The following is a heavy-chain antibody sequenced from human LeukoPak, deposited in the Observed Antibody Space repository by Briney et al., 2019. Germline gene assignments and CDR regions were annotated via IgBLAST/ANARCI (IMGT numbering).Heavy chain of an antibody. V-gene: IGHV1-69-2*01. J-gene: IGHJ4*02. D-gene: IGHD6-6*01. CDR3: ATASID. Sequence: ASVKVSCKVSGYTFTDYYMHWVQQAPGKGLEWVGLVDPADGKTIYAEKFQGRVTITADTSADTAYMELSSLRSEDTAVYYCATASIDWGQGTLVTVSS. CDR2: VDPADGKT. CDR1: GYTFTDYY.